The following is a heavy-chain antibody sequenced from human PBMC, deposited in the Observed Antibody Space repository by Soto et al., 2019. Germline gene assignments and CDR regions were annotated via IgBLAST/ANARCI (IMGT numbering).Heavy chain of an antibody. Sequence: PSETLSLTCTVSCGSISSSGFSRGWVRQPPGKGLEWIGCAYYSGNTYYNPSLKSRVTISVDTSGNQFSLRLNSVTAADTAVYYCTKVSSGWFDPWGQGTLVTVSS. J-gene: IGHJ5*02. CDR1: CGSISSSGFS. CDR3: TKVSSGWFDP. V-gene: IGHV4-39*01. D-gene: IGHD2-8*01. CDR2: AYYSGNT.